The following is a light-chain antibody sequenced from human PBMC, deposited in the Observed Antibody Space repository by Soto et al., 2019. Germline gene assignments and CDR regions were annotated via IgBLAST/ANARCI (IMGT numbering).Light chain of an antibody. Sequence: QSALTQPRSVSGSPGQSVTIXCXXTSSDVGNXXYVSWYQQHPGRAPKVIIYDVSKRPSGVPDRFSGSKSGNTASLTISGLXVDDEADYYCCSYAGSYTFVFGSGTKVTVL. J-gene: IGLJ1*01. CDR3: CSYAGSYTFV. CDR2: DVS. CDR1: SSDVGNXXY. V-gene: IGLV2-11*01.